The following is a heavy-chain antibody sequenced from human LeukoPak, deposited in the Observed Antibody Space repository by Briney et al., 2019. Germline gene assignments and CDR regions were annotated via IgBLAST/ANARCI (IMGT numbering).Heavy chain of an antibody. CDR2: INPSGGST. D-gene: IGHD3-22*01. CDR3: ARGTYYYDSSGSGAFDI. J-gene: IGHJ3*02. Sequence: ASVKVPCKASGYTFSNYYMHWVRQAPGQGLEWMGIINPSGGSTSYEQKFQGRVTMTRDTSTSTVYMEMSSLTSEDTAVYYCARGTYYYDSSGSGAFDIWGQGTMVTVSS. CDR1: GYTFSNYY. V-gene: IGHV1-46*01.